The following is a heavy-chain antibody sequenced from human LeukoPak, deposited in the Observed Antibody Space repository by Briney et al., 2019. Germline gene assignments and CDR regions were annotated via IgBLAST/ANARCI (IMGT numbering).Heavy chain of an antibody. J-gene: IGHJ1*01. CDR2: ISSNGGRT. CDR1: GFTFRSYG. V-gene: IGHV3-64*01. Sequence: PGGSLRLSCAASGFTFRSYGMHWVRQAPGKGLEYVSAISSNGGRTYYANSVKGRFTISRDNSRNTLYLQMGSLRAEDMAVYYCATYYYDSGGFHFRHWGQGTLVTVSS. D-gene: IGHD3-22*01. CDR3: ATYYYDSGGFHFRH.